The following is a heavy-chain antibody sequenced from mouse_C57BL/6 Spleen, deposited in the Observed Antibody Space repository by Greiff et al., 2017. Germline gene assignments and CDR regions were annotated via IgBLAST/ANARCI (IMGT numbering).Heavy chain of an antibody. Sequence: VQLQQSGAELVRPGASVTLSCKASGYTFTDYEMHWVKQTPVHGLEWIGAIDPETGGTAYNQKFKGKAILTADKSSSTAYMELRSLTSEDSAVYYCTRGVGSNYLEYWGQGTTLTVSS. CDR2: IDPETGGT. J-gene: IGHJ2*01. V-gene: IGHV1-15*01. D-gene: IGHD1-1*02. CDR1: GYTFTDYE. CDR3: TRGVGSNYLEY.